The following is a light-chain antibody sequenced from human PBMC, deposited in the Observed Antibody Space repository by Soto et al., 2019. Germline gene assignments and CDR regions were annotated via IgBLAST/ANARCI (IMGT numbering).Light chain of an antibody. CDR2: DAS. CDR1: QSISSW. Sequence: DIQMTQSPSTLSASVGDRVTITCRASQSISSWMAWYQQKPGKAPKLLIYDASSLESGVPSRFSGSGSGTAFTLTISSLQPDDFATYYCQQYNSYWWTFGQGTKV. CDR3: QQYNSYWWT. J-gene: IGKJ1*01. V-gene: IGKV1-5*01.